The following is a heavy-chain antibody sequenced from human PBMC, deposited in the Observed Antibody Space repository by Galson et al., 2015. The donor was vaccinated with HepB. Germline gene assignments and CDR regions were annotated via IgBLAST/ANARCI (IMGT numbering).Heavy chain of an antibody. V-gene: IGHV2-70*11. Sequence: PALVKPTQTLTLTCTFSGFSLSTRGLSVSWIRQPPGKALEWLARIDWDDDKYYTTSLRTRLTISKDTSKNQVVLAMTNMDPVDTATYYCARIPPLLFGSGKYYFVYWGQGTLVTVSS. CDR2: IDWDDDK. D-gene: IGHD3-10*01. CDR1: GFSLSTRGLS. CDR3: ARIPPLLFGSGKYYFVY. J-gene: IGHJ4*02.